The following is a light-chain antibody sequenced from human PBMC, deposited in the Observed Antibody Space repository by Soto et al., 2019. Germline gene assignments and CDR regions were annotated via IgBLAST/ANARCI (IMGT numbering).Light chain of an antibody. J-gene: IGKJ4*01. CDR3: QQFNSYPLP. CDR1: QGISSA. V-gene: IGKV1-13*02. Sequence: AIQLTQSPSSLSASVGDRVTITCRASQGISSALAWYQQKPGKDPKLLIYDASSLESGVPSRFSGSGSGTDFPLTIRSLQPEDCATYYCQQFNSYPLPFGGGTKVEIK. CDR2: DAS.